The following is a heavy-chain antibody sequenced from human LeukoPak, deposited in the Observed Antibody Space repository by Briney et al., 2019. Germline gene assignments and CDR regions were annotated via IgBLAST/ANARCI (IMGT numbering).Heavy chain of an antibody. D-gene: IGHD5-24*01. CDR3: ATALEMATINPTPTFDY. V-gene: IGHV1-69*13. J-gene: IGHJ4*02. Sequence: SVKVSCKASGGTFSSYAISWVRQAPGQGLEWMGGIIPIFGTPNYAQKFQGRVTITADESTSTAYMELSSLRSEDTAVYYCATALEMATINPTPTFDYWGQGTLVTVST. CDR1: GGTFSSYA. CDR2: IIPIFGTP.